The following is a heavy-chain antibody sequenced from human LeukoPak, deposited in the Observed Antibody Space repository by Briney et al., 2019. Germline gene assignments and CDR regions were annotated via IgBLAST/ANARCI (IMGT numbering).Heavy chain of an antibody. CDR3: ARGGYSSSWYY. V-gene: IGHV3-48*03. Sequence: PGGSLRLSCAASGFTFSSYEMNWVRQAPGKGLEWVSYISSGSTIYYADSVKGRFTISRDNAKNSLYLQMNSLRAEDTAVYYCARGGYSSSWYYWGQGTLVTVSS. J-gene: IGHJ4*02. CDR2: ISSGSTI. CDR1: GFTFSSYE. D-gene: IGHD6-13*01.